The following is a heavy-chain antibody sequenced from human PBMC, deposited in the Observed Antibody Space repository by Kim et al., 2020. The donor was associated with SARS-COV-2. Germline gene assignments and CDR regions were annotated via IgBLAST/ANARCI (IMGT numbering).Heavy chain of an antibody. Sequence: SETLSLTCAVYGGSFSGYYWSWIRQPPGKGLEWIGEINHSGSTNYNPSLKRRVTISVDTSKNQFSLTLSSVTAADTAVYYCARRPRTEVPIGVLDYWGQGTLVTVSS. J-gene: IGHJ4*02. CDR1: GGSFSGYY. CDR3: ARRPRTEVPIGVLDY. CDR2: INHSGST. D-gene: IGHD3-16*01. V-gene: IGHV4-34*01.